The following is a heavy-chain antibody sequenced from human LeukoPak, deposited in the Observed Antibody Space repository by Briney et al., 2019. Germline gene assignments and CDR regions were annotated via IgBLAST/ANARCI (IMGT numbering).Heavy chain of an antibody. V-gene: IGHV4-34*01. D-gene: IGHD6-19*01. CDR2: INHSGST. J-gene: IGHJ4*02. CDR3: ARTVWQWLVRFPQSYFDY. CDR1: GGSFSGYY. Sequence: SETLSLTCAVYGGSFSGYYWSWIRQPPGKGLEWIGEINHSGSTNYNPSLKSRVTISVDTSKNQFSLKLSPVTAADTAVYYRARTVWQWLVRFPQSYFDYWGQGTLVTVSS.